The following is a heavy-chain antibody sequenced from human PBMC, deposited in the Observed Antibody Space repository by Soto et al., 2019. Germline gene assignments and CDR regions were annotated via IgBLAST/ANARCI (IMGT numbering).Heavy chain of an antibody. CDR2: ISAYNGNT. CDR3: VYGDYGANYYGMDV. J-gene: IGHJ6*02. CDR1: GYTSTSYG. Sequence: GASVKVSCKASGYTSTSYGISWVRQAPGQGLEWMGWISAYNGNTNYAQKLQGRVTMTTDTSTSTAYMELRSLRSDDTAVYYCVYGDYGANYYGMDVWGQGTTVTVSS. D-gene: IGHD4-17*01. V-gene: IGHV1-18*01.